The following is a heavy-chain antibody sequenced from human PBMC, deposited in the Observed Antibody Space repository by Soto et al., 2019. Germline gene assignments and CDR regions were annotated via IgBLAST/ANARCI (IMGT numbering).Heavy chain of an antibody. CDR2: IYHSGST. Sequence: QLQLQESGSGLVKPSQTLSLTCAVSGGSISSGGNSWSWIRQPPGKGLEWIGYIYHSGSTYYNPSLKSGVTIAVASSKQYSSLKRNSVTAAATAVYCCGSAGGLRAVAVDYWGQGTLVTVSS. V-gene: IGHV4-30-2*01. D-gene: IGHD6-19*01. J-gene: IGHJ4*02. CDR1: GGSISSGGNS. CDR3: GSAGGLRAVAVDY.